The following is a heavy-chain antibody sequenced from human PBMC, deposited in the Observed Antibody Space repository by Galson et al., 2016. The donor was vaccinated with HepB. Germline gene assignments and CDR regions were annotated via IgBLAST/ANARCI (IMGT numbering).Heavy chain of an antibody. Sequence: SVKVSCKASGGTFNRFAISWVRQAPGQGLDWMGGFISVFGTVKYAPKFKGRVTITADESRSTVYMELSSLRSKDTAVYYCARYCSTTRCYDWLDPWGQGTLVTVSS. D-gene: IGHD2-2*01. V-gene: IGHV1-69*13. CDR3: ARYCSTTRCYDWLDP. J-gene: IGHJ5*02. CDR2: FISVFGTV. CDR1: GGTFNRFA.